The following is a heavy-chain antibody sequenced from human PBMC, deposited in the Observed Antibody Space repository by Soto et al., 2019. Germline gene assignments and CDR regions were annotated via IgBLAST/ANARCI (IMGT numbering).Heavy chain of an antibody. CDR3: TTDRLRPGTWYFDY. V-gene: IGHV3-15*01. J-gene: IGHJ4*02. Sequence: RLSCAASGFTFNNAWMSWVRQAPGKGLEWVGRIKSKADGETTEYAAPVKGLFIISRDDSKNTVYLQMNSLTPEDTAIYYCTTDRLRPGTWYFDYWGEGTQVTVSS. CDR2: IKSKADGETT. CDR1: GFTFNNAW. D-gene: IGHD3-10*01.